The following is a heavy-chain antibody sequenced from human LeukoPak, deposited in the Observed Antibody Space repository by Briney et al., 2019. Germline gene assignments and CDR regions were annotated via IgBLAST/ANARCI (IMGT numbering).Heavy chain of an antibody. Sequence: PSETLSLTCTVSGGSISSSSYYWGWIRQPPGKGLEWVSGISGGGGSTYYADSVKGRFTISSDNSENTLYLQMNSLRAEDTAVYYCARRQGAAFDIWGQGTMVTVSS. CDR3: ARRQGAAFDI. D-gene: IGHD1-1*01. CDR1: GGSISSSSYY. V-gene: IGHV3-23*01. CDR2: ISGGGGST. J-gene: IGHJ3*02.